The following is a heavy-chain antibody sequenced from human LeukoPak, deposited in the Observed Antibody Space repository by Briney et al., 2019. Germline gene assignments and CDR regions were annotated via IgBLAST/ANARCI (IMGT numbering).Heavy chain of an antibody. CDR2: ISGSGGST. CDR3: VRVSGGNTFDN. J-gene: IGHJ5*02. V-gene: IGHV3-23*01. D-gene: IGHD2-15*01. Sequence: GGSLTLSCAASGFTFSTYAMSWVRQTPGKGLEWVSSISGSGGSTYYADSVKGRFTISRDNRKNSLYLEMNSLRAEDTAVYYCVRVSGGNTFDNWGQGTLVTVSS. CDR1: GFTFSTYA.